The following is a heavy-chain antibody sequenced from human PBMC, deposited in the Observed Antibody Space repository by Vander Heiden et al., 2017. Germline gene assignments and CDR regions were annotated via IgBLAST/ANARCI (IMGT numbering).Heavy chain of an antibody. CDR2: INQDGSEK. D-gene: IGHD2-15*01. Sequence: EVQLVESGGDLVQPGGSLRLSCGGSAFTFSSYWMTWVRQAPGKGLEWVANINQDGSEKYYVDSVKGRFTISRDNAKNSLFLQMNSLRAEDTAVYFCARVPSWAVAAQTLDYWGQGTLVTVSS. V-gene: IGHV3-7*01. CDR3: ARVPSWAVAAQTLDY. CDR1: AFTFSSYW. J-gene: IGHJ4*02.